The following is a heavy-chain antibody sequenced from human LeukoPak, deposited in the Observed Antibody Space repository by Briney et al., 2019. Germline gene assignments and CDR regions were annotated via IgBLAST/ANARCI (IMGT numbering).Heavy chain of an antibody. J-gene: IGHJ4*02. V-gene: IGHV3-21*01. D-gene: IGHD2-2*01. Sequence: GGSLRLSCAASGFTFSSYSMNWVRQAPGKGLEWVSSISSSSSYIYYADSVKGRFTISRENAKNSLYLQMNSLRAEDTAVYYCARDAPDCSSTSCYPYYFDYWGQGTLVTVSS. CDR3: ARDAPDCSSTSCYPYYFDY. CDR1: GFTFSSYS. CDR2: ISSSSSYI.